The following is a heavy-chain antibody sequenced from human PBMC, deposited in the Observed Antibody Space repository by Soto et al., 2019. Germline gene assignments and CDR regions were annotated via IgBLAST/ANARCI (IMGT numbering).Heavy chain of an antibody. V-gene: IGHV3-30*18. Sequence: PGGSLRLSCAASGFTFSSYGMHWVRQAPGKGLEWVAVISYDGSNKYYADSVKGRFTISRDNSKNTLYLQMNSLGAEDTAVYYCAKASGSTDYGDYYGMDVWGQGTTVTVSS. J-gene: IGHJ6*02. CDR1: GFTFSSYG. CDR2: ISYDGSNK. CDR3: AKASGSTDYGDYYGMDV. D-gene: IGHD4-17*01.